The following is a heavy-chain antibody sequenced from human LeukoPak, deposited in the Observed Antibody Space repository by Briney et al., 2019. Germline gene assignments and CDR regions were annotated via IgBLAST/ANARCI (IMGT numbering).Heavy chain of an antibody. Sequence: SETLSLTCSVSGGFISSYYWSWIRQPPGKGLEWIGYIYYSGSTNYNPSLKSRVTISVDTSKNQFSLKLSSVTAADTAVYYCARDGLWFGASFYYGMDVWGKGTTVTVSS. V-gene: IGHV4-59*01. J-gene: IGHJ6*04. D-gene: IGHD3-10*01. CDR2: IYYSGST. CDR3: ARDGLWFGASFYYGMDV. CDR1: GGFISSYY.